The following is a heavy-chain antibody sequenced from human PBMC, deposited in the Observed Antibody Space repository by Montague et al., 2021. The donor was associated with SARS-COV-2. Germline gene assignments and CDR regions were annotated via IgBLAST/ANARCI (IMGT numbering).Heavy chain of an antibody. Sequence: FLRLSCAASGFTFSSYSMNWVRQAPGKGLEWASSISSSSSYIYYADSVKGRFTISRDNAKNSLYLQMNSLRAEDTAVYYCARDGAHYDSSGSDAFDIWGQGTMVTVSS. CDR1: GFTFSSYS. D-gene: IGHD3-22*01. CDR2: ISSSSSYI. V-gene: IGHV3-21*01. CDR3: ARDGAHYDSSGSDAFDI. J-gene: IGHJ3*02.